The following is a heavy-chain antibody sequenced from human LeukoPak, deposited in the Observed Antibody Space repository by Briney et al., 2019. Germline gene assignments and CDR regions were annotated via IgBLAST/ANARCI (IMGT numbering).Heavy chain of an antibody. V-gene: IGHV5-51*01. D-gene: IGHD2-2*01. CDR3: ARHCSSTSCYGYYFDY. J-gene: IGHJ4*02. Sequence: GESLKISCKGSGYRFTSYWIGWVRQMPGKGLEWMGIIYPGDSDTRYSPSFQGQVTISADKSTSTAYLQWSSLKASDTAMYYCARHCSSTSCYGYYFDYWGQGTLVTVSS. CDR2: IYPGDSDT. CDR1: GYRFTSYW.